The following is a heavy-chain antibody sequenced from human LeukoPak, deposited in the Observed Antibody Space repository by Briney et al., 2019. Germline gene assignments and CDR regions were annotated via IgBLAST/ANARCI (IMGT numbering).Heavy chain of an antibody. V-gene: IGHV4-59*11. Sequence: SETLSLTSTVSGGSISSHYWSWIRQPPGKGLEWIGYIYYSGSTNYNPSLKSRVTISVDTSKNQFSLKLSSVTAADTAVYYCARMGEDSSGYYDYWGQGTLVTVSS. D-gene: IGHD3-22*01. J-gene: IGHJ4*02. CDR3: ARMGEDSSGYYDY. CDR1: GGSISSHY. CDR2: IYYSGST.